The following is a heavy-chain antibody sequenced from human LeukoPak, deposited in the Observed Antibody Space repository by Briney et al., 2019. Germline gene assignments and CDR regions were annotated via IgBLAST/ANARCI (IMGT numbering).Heavy chain of an antibody. V-gene: IGHV3-7*01. CDR3: ARGYCSDTSCSYFDS. CDR1: GFTFNKHW. CDR2: IREDGTEK. Sequence: GGSLRLSCAASGFTFNKHWMSWIRQAPGKGLEWVATIREDGTEKKYVDSVKGRFTISRDNAKNSLYLQMNSLRADDTAVYYCARGYCSDTSCSYFDSWGQGTLVTVSS. D-gene: IGHD2-2*01. J-gene: IGHJ4*02.